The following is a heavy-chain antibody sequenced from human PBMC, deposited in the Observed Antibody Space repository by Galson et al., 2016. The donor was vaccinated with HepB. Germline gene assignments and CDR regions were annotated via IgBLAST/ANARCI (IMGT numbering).Heavy chain of an antibody. CDR2: IIDGGSN. Sequence: ETLSLTCAIYGGSFGGSCWSWIRQPPGKGLEWIGEIIDGGSNNYNPSLKSRVTISVDTSKNQFSLKLSSVTAADTAVYYCSTESYYYGMDVWGQGTTVTVSS. J-gene: IGHJ6*02. V-gene: IGHV4-34*12. D-gene: IGHD4-17*01. CDR3: STESYYYGMDV. CDR1: GGSFGGSC.